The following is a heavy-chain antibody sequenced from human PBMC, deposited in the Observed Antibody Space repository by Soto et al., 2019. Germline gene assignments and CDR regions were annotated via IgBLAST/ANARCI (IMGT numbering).Heavy chain of an antibody. CDR2: IYYSGST. Sequence: SETLSLTCTVSGGSISSSSYYWGWIRQPPGKGLEWIGSIYYSGSTYYNPSIKSRFTISVDTYKNPFFLKLSSVTAADTAVYYCARRGGVVAATSEVDYWGQGTLVTVSS. J-gene: IGHJ4*02. V-gene: IGHV4-39*01. D-gene: IGHD2-15*01. CDR3: ARRGGVVAATSEVDY. CDR1: GGSISSSSYY.